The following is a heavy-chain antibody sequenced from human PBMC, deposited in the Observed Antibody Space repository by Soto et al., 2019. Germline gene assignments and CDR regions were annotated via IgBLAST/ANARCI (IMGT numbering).Heavy chain of an antibody. CDR3: ARGVGSGTYYNQYNWFDP. J-gene: IGHJ5*02. CDR1: GYTFTSYD. CDR2: MNPNSGNT. Sequence: GASVKVSCKASGYTFTSYDINWVRQATGQGFEYLGWMNPNSGNTGYVKKFQGRVTMTRDASTSTAYMELRSLRSEDTAVYYCARGVGSGTYYNQYNWFDPWGQGTLVTVSS. V-gene: IGHV1-8*01. D-gene: IGHD3-10*01.